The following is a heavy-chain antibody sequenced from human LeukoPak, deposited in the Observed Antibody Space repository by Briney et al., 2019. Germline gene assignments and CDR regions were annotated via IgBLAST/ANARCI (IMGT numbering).Heavy chain of an antibody. V-gene: IGHV3-48*04. CDR3: AKVSRGLWFGELLNFDY. Sequence: GGSLRLSCAASGFTFSSYSMNWVRQAPGKGLEWLSYISSSSTTIYYADSVQGRFTISRDNAKNSLYLQMNSLRAEDTAVYYCAKVSRGLWFGELLNFDYWGQGTLVTVSS. D-gene: IGHD3-10*01. CDR1: GFTFSSYS. J-gene: IGHJ4*02. CDR2: ISSSSTTI.